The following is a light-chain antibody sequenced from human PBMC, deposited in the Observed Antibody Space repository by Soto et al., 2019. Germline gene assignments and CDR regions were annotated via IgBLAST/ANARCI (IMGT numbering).Light chain of an antibody. CDR2: GAS. V-gene: IGKV3-20*01. CDR1: QTGDSRY. CDR3: QQYGSSPPWT. Sequence: EILLTQSPGTLSWSPGERATLSCRASQTGDSRYLAWYQQKPGQAPRLLIYGASSRATGIPDRFSGSGSGTDFTLTISRLEPEDFAVYYCQQYGSSPPWTFGQGTKVDIK. J-gene: IGKJ1*01.